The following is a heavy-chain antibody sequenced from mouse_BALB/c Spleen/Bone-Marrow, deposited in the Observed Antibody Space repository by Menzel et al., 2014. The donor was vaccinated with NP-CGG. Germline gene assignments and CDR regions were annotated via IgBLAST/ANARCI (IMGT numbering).Heavy chain of an antibody. Sequence: EVQGVESGGGLVQPGGSLILSCTPSGFTFTDYYMSWVRQPPGKALEWLAFIRNKAYGYTTEYSASVRGPFTISRGNSQSILYLQMNTLRAEDSATYYCARFPIDYWGQGTSVTVPS. CDR3: ARFPIDY. J-gene: IGHJ4*01. CDR2: IRNKAYGYTT. CDR1: GFTFTDYY. V-gene: IGHV7-3*02.